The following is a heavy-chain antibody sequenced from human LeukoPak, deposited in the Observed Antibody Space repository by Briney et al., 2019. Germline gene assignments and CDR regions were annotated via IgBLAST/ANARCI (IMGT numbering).Heavy chain of an antibody. J-gene: IGHJ3*02. CDR3: ANQEWLRFNLNAFDI. Sequence: ASVKVSCKASGYTFTDYFMNWVRQAPGQGLEWMGIINPSGGSTNYAQKFQGRVTMTRDMSTRTVYMELSSLRFEDTAVYYCANQEWLRFNLNAFDIWGQGTMVTVSS. CDR1: GYTFTDYF. D-gene: IGHD5-12*01. V-gene: IGHV1-46*01. CDR2: INPSGGST.